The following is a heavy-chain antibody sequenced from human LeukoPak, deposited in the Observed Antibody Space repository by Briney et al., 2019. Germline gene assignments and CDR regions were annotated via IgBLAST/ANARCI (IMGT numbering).Heavy chain of an antibody. CDR1: GFTFSSYA. CDR2: ISYDGSNK. J-gene: IGHJ3*02. D-gene: IGHD3-10*01. CDR3: ARLARGAFDI. Sequence: GRSLRLSCAASGFTFSSYAMHWVRQAPGKGLEWVAVISYDGSNKYSADSVKGRFTISRDNSKNTLYLQMNSLRAEDTAVYYCARLARGAFDIWGQGTMVTVSS. V-gene: IGHV3-30*04.